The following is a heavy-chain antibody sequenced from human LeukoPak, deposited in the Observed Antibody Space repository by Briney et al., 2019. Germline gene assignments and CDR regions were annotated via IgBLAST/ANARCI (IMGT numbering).Heavy chain of an antibody. J-gene: IGHJ5*02. CDR3: ARGPAAGTKYYYGSGTNWFDP. CDR2: INHSGST. D-gene: IGHD3-10*01. Sequence: PSETLSLTCAVYGGSFSGYYWSWIRQPPGKGLEWIGEINHSGSTNYNPSLKSRVTISVDTSKNQFSLRLSSVTAADTAVYYCARGPAAGTKYYYGSGTNWFDPWGQGTLVTVSS. V-gene: IGHV4-34*01. CDR1: GGSFSGYY.